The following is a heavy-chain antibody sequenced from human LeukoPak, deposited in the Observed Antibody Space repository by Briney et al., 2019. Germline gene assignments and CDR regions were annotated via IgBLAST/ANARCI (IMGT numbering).Heavy chain of an antibody. CDR2: INRDGSST. CDR1: GFTFSRYW. Sequence: GGSLRLSCAASGFTFSRYWMHWVRQAPGKGLVWVSHINRDGSSTNYADSVKGRFTISRDNAKNTLHLQMNSLRAEDTAVYYCARDNSDIDYWGQGTLVTVSS. D-gene: IGHD2/OR15-2a*01. J-gene: IGHJ4*02. V-gene: IGHV3-74*01. CDR3: ARDNSDIDY.